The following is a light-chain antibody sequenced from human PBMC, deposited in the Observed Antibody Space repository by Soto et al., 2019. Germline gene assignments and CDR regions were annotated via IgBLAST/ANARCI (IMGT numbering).Light chain of an antibody. V-gene: IGKV3-20*01. CDR2: GAS. CDR1: QSISNY. Sequence: EIVLTQSPGTLSLSPGERATLSCRASQSISNYSAWYQQKPGQAPRLLIYGASSRATGIPDRFSGSGSGTEFTLTISRLEPEDFAVYYCQQYGSSSWTFGQGTKVDIK. J-gene: IGKJ1*01. CDR3: QQYGSSSWT.